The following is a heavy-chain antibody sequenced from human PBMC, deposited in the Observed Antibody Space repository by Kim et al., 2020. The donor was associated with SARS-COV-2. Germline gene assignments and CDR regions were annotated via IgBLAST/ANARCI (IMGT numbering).Heavy chain of an antibody. V-gene: IGHV3-48*02. Sequence: YYAASVKGRFTISRDNAKSSLFLQMNTLRDEDSAIYYCARDYYGDYALDSWGQGTLITVSS. D-gene: IGHD4-17*01. J-gene: IGHJ1*01. CDR3: ARDYYGDYALDS.